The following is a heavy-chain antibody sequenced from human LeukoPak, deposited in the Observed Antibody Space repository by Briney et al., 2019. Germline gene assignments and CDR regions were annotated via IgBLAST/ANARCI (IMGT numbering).Heavy chain of an antibody. D-gene: IGHD6-6*01. CDR3: ATSPGLGYSSSLTGVDY. V-gene: IGHV3-30*02. J-gene: IGHJ4*02. Sequence: GSLRLSCAASGFTFSSYGMHWVRQAPGKGLEWVAFIPSDGSDKYYADSVKGRFTISRDNSKNTLYLQMNSLRAEDTAVYYCATSPGLGYSSSLTGVDYWGQGTLVTVSS. CDR2: IPSDGSDK. CDR1: GFTFSSYG.